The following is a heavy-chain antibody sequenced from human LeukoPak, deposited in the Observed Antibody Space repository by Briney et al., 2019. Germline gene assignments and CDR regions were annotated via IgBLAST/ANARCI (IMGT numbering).Heavy chain of an antibody. D-gene: IGHD3-16*02. CDR1: GGTFSSYA. CDR3: ARVGLRLGELSSLPIYYFGY. CDR2: IIPIFGTA. Sequence: SVKVSCKASGGTFSSYAISWVRQAPGQGLEWMGGIIPIFGTANYAQKFQGRVTITTDESTSTAYMELSSLRSEDTAVYYCARVGLRLGELSSLPIYYFGYWGQGTLVTVSS. V-gene: IGHV1-69*05. J-gene: IGHJ4*02.